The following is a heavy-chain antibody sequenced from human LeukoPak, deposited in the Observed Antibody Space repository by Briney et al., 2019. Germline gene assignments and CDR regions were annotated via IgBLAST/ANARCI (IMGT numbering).Heavy chain of an antibody. CDR3: ASHVDTAMAAYWYFDL. CDR2: IYYSGST. V-gene: IGHV4-59*08. J-gene: IGHJ2*01. Sequence: PSETLSPACTVSDVSFSTYYWSWIRQPPGKGLEWIGYIYYSGSTNYNPSLKSRVTISVDTSKNQFSLKLSSVTAADTAVYYCASHVDTAMAAYWYFDLWGRGTLVTVSS. D-gene: IGHD5-18*01. CDR1: DVSFSTYY.